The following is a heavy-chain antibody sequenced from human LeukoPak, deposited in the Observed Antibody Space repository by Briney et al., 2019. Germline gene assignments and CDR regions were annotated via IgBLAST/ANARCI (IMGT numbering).Heavy chain of an antibody. CDR3: ARDYCSSTSCYTN. CDR1: GGSISSGDYY. Sequence: SETLSLTCTVSGGSISSGDYYWSWIRQPPGKGLEWIGYIYYSGSTNYNPSLKSRVTISVDTSKNQFSLKLSSVTAADTAVYYCARDYCSSTSCYTNWGQGTLVTVSS. V-gene: IGHV4-61*08. J-gene: IGHJ4*02. D-gene: IGHD2-2*02. CDR2: IYYSGST.